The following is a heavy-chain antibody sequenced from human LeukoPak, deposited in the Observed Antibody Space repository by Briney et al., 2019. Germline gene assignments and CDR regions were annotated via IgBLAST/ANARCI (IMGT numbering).Heavy chain of an antibody. CDR3: VRDGWELS. V-gene: IGHV1-2*02. J-gene: IGHJ5*02. CDR2: INPNSGGT. Sequence: ASVKVSCKASGYTFIGYYIHWVRQAPGQGLEWMGWINPNSGGTNYAQKFQGRVTMTRDTSIRTAYMELRGLRPDDTAVHYCVRDGWELSWGQGTLVTVSS. CDR1: GYTFIGYY. D-gene: IGHD3-10*01.